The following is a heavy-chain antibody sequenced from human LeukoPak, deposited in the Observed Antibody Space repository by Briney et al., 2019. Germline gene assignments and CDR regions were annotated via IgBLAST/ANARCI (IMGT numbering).Heavy chain of an antibody. Sequence: ASVKVSSKPSLYTLTGYYIRSGPHAPEQRVEWMGWINPNSGGTNYAQKFQGRVTMTRDTSISTAYMELSRLRSDDTAVYYCASSSRETKADCGGDCYILGYWGQGTLVTVSS. CDR3: ASSSRETKADCGGDCYILGY. D-gene: IGHD2-21*02. J-gene: IGHJ4*02. V-gene: IGHV1-2*02. CDR2: INPNSGGT. CDR1: LYTLTGYY.